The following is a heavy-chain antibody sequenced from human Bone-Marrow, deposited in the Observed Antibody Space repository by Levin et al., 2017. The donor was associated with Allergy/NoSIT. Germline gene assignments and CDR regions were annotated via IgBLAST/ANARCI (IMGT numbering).Heavy chain of an antibody. CDR3: AILHDDFLTSYSYYFAY. D-gene: IGHD3-9*01. J-gene: IGHJ4*02. Sequence: TASETLSLTCTVSGGSITSGSYYWGWIRQPPGKGLEWIGSIYYSGSSFYSPSLKSRVTISVDMSKNQFSLKLSSVTAADTAVYYCAILHDDFLTSYSYYFAYWGQGILVTVSS. CDR1: GGSITSGSYY. V-gene: IGHV4-39*01. CDR2: IYYSGSS.